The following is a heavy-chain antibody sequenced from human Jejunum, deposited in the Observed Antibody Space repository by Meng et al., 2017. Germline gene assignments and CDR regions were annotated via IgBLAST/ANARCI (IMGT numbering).Heavy chain of an antibody. V-gene: IGHV4-59*01. CDR3: ASRIGVAGEAFDI. CDR1: GGSISTNY. D-gene: IGHD6-19*01. CDR2: IYYSGST. Sequence: SETLSLTCTVSGGSISTNYWSWIRQPPGKGLEWIGYIYYSGSTNYNPSLKSRLTISLDKSKNQFSLWLNSLTAADTAVYSCASRIGVAGEAFDIWGQGTMVTVSS. J-gene: IGHJ3*02.